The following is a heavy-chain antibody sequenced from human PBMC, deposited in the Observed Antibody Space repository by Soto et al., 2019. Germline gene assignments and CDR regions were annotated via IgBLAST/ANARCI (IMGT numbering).Heavy chain of an antibody. Sequence: PGGSLRLSCAASGFTFSDYYVSWIRQAPGKGLEWVSYISSSGSTIYYADSVKGRFTISRDNAKNSLYLQMNSLRAEDTAVYYCAREREDIVVVVAANGIDYWGQGTLVTVSS. D-gene: IGHD2-15*01. V-gene: IGHV3-11*01. CDR1: GFTFSDYY. CDR2: ISSSGSTI. J-gene: IGHJ4*02. CDR3: AREREDIVVVVAANGIDY.